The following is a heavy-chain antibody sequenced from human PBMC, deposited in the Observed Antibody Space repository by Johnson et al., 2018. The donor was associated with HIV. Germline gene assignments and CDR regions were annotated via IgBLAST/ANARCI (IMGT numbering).Heavy chain of an antibody. CDR2: ISFDGSNK. CDR3: AREGTVSYGGAFDI. CDR1: GFTFSSYA. Sequence: QMLLVESGGVVVQPGRSLRLSCAASGFTFSSYAMHWFRQAPGKGLEWVAVISFDGSNKYYADPVKGRFTISRANSKNTLYLQMNSLKHEATAVYYGAREGTVSYGGAFDIWGQGTMVTVSS. D-gene: IGHD4-17*01. J-gene: IGHJ3*02. V-gene: IGHV3-30*14.